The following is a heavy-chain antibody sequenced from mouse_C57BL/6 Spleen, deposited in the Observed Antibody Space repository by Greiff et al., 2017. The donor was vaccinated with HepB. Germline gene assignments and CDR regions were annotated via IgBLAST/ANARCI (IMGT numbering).Heavy chain of an antibody. CDR3: ERSTCSPSMDY. V-gene: IGHV1-42*01. Sequence: EVKLMESGPELVKPGASVKISCKASGYSFTGYYMNWVKQSPEKSLEWIGEINPSTGGTTYNQKFKAKATLTVDKSSSTAYMQLKSLTSEDSAVYYCERSTCSPSMDYWGQGTSVTVSS. CDR2: INPSTGGT. CDR1: GYSFTGYY. J-gene: IGHJ4*01.